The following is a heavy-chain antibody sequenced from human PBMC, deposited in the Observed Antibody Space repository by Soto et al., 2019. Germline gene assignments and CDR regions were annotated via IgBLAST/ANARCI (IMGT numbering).Heavy chain of an antibody. D-gene: IGHD2-21*02. J-gene: IGHJ5*02. CDR1: GGSITDYS. CDR2: ICSSVST. CDR3: ARDQGVVVTADNWFDP. Sequence: PSETLSLTCTVSGGSITDYSWVWIRQPAGKVLEWSGRICSSVSTNYNPSRRVRITRSLDTSKNQCSLKLNSSTATDTAVYFCARDQGVVVTADNWFDPWGQGILVTVSS. V-gene: IGHV4-4*07.